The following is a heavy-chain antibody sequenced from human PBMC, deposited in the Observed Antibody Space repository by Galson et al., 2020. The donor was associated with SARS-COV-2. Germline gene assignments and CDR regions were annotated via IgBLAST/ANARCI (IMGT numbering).Heavy chain of an antibody. D-gene: IGHD2-15*01. CDR2: ISYDGSNK. V-gene: IGHV3-30*01. Sequence: GGSLRLSCAASGFNISSYAMHWVRQAPGKGLEWVAVISYDGSNKYYADSVKGRFTISRDNSKNTLYLQMNSLRAEDTAVYYCARPMWIVAGSFDIWGKGQWSPSLQ. CDR1: GFNISSYA. J-gene: IGHJ3*02. CDR3: ARPMWIVAGSFDI.